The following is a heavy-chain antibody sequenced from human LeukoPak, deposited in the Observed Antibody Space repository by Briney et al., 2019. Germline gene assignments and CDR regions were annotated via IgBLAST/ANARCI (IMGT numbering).Heavy chain of an antibody. CDR2: IYYSGST. CDR3: ARDGNLDYTGKDD. J-gene: IGHJ6*02. Sequence: PPEALSLTCTVSGGSLYSSIYCWGWIRHPAGKGLEWIGIIYYSGSTYYSPSLKSRVTISVDTSTNQYYLKLSSVTAADTAVYYCARDGNLDYTGKDDWGQGTTVTVSS. CDR1: GGSLYSSIYC. V-gene: IGHV4-39*02. D-gene: IGHD1-14*01.